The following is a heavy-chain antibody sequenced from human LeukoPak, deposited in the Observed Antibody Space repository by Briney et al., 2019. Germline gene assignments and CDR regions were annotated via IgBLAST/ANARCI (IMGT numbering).Heavy chain of an antibody. CDR3: ARGTITTVTDS. CDR1: GGSISSSNW. J-gene: IGHJ4*02. V-gene: IGHV4-4*02. Sequence: PSETLSLTCAISGGSISSSNWWTWVRQPPGKGLEWAGEIYLRGNTNYNPSLESRATISVDESKTQLSLRLESVSAADTAVYYCARGTITTVTDSWGPGTLVTVSS. CDR2: IYLRGNT. D-gene: IGHD4-17*01.